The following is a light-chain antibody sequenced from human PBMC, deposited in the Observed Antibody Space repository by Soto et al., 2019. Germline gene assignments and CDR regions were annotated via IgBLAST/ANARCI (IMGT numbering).Light chain of an antibody. J-gene: IGKJ2*01. V-gene: IGKV1-5*03. CDR1: QSIGSW. CDR3: YHYNSYSEYT. CDR2: KAS. Sequence: DIQMTQSPATLSASVGDRVTITCRASQSIGSWLAWYQQKPGEAPKPLIYKASSLESGVPSRFSGSGSGTEFTLTISCLQPDDSETYYCYHYNSYSEYTFGQGTKLEIK.